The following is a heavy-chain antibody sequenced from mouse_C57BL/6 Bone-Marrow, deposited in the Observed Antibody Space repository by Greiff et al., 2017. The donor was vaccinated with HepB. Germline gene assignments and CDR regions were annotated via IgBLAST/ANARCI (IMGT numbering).Heavy chain of an antibody. V-gene: IGHV5-15*01. CDR3: ARLKRFYAMDY. Sequence: EVQRVESGGGLVQPGGSLKLSCAASGFTFSDYGMAWVRQAPRKGPEWVAFISNLAYSIYYADTVTGRFTISRENAKNTLDLEMSSLRSEDTAMYYCARLKRFYAMDYWGQGTSVTVSS. J-gene: IGHJ4*01. CDR2: ISNLAYSI. CDR1: GFTFSDYG.